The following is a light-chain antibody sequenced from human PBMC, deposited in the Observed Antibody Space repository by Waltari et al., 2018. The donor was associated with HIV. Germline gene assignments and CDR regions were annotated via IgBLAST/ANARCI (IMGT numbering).Light chain of an antibody. J-gene: IGLJ3*02. CDR2: DVS. Sequence: QSALTQPASVSGSPGQSITISCTGTSSDVGDLSFVSWYQQHPGKAPKLMIYDVSHRSSGIPDRFSGSKSDNTASLTISGLQAEDEADYYCTSYASITSWVFGGGTKVTVL. V-gene: IGLV2-14*03. CDR3: TSYASITSWV. CDR1: SSDVGDLSF.